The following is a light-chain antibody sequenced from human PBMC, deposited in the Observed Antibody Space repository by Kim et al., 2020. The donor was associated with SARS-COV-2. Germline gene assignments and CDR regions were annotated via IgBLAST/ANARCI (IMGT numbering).Light chain of an antibody. CDR2: EVS. Sequence: PGQPVAVSCTGTSSDVGRYEHVSGHQQHPGQAPKLILYEVSSRPSWVPDRFSGYKSGNTVSMTVSGLQAEDEADYYCSSYADTHVIFGGGTQLTV. J-gene: IGLJ2*01. CDR1: SSDVGRYEH. CDR3: SSYADTHVI. V-gene: IGLV2-8*01.